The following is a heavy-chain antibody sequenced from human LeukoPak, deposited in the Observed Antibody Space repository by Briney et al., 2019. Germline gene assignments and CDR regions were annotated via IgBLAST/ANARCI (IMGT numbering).Heavy chain of an antibody. CDR3: LRDISTAAFDS. Sequence: EASVTVSCQASGHSFFDHGILWVRQASGLALERVGWISAVNGDTKSARSVQGRLALTTDITTNTAFMELRSLRSDDTALYFCLRDISTAAFDSWGQGTLITVSS. D-gene: IGHD6-13*01. V-gene: IGHV1-18*01. CDR2: ISAVNGDT. J-gene: IGHJ5*01. CDR1: GHSFFDHG.